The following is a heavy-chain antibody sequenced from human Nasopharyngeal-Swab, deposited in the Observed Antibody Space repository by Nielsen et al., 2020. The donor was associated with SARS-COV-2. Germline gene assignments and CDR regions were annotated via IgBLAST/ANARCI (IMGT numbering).Heavy chain of an antibody. D-gene: IGHD6-13*01. Sequence: ASVKVSCKASGYTFTGYYMHWVRQAPGQGLEWMGWINPNSGGTNYAQKFQGWVTMTRDTSISTAYMELSRLRSDDTAVYYCARDTFPVYSRIPNGAFDPWGQGTLVTFSS. J-gene: IGHJ5*02. CDR2: INPNSGGT. CDR1: GYTFTGYY. V-gene: IGHV1-2*04. CDR3: ARDTFPVYSRIPNGAFDP.